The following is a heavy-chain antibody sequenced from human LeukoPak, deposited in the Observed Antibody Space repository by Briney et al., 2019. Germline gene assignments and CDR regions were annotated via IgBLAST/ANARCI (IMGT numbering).Heavy chain of an antibody. J-gene: IGHJ4*02. CDR1: GGSFSGYF. CDR2: ITPSGST. Sequence: SETLSLTCVVYGGSFSGYFWSWIRQPPGKGLEWIGEITPSGSTNYSPSLKSRVSISIDTSKKKLSLRLTSVTAADTAVYYCARGLYSSGYYYYFDYWGQGTLVTVSS. V-gene: IGHV4-34*01. D-gene: IGHD3-22*01. CDR3: ARGLYSSGYYYYFDY.